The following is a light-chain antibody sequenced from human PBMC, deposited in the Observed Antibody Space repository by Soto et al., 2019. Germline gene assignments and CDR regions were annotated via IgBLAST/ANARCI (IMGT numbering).Light chain of an antibody. Sequence: DIQMTQSPSTLSASVGDIVTITCRASQSISSWLAWYQQKPGKAPKLLIYKASSLESGVPSRFSGSGSGTEFTLTISSLQPDDFATYYCQQSWTFGQGTKVDIK. CDR1: QSISSW. CDR2: KAS. V-gene: IGKV1-5*03. J-gene: IGKJ1*01. CDR3: QQSWT.